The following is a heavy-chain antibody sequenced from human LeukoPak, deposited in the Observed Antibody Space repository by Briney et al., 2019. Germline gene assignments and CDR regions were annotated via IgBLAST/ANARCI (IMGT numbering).Heavy chain of an antibody. D-gene: IGHD5-12*01. CDR3: ARQHSGYDYPDAFDI. CDR1: GYSFTSYW. J-gene: IGHJ3*02. V-gene: IGHV5-51*01. Sequence: GESLKISCKGSGYSFTSYWIGWVRQMPGKGLEWMGIIYPGDSDTRYSPSFQGQVTISADKSISTAYLQWSSLKASDTAMYYCARQHSGYDYPDAFDIWGQGTMVTVSS. CDR2: IYPGDSDT.